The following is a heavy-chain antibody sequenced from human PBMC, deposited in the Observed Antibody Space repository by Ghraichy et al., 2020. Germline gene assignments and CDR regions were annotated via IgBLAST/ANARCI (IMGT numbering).Heavy chain of an antibody. CDR2: IYNSGST. V-gene: IGHV4-31*03. CDR1: GGSISSGGYY. D-gene: IGHD5-12*01. CDR3: ARAGLGMGGYDNYLDY. Sequence: LRLSCTVSGGSISSGGYYWNWIRQHPGKDLEWIGFIYNSGSTYYNPSLKSRVTISVDTSKNQFSLKVSSVTAADTAVYYCARAGLGMGGYDNYLDYWGQGTLVTVSS. J-gene: IGHJ4*02.